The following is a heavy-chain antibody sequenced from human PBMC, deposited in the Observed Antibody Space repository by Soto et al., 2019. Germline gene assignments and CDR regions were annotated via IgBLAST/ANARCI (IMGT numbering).Heavy chain of an antibody. CDR2: INPNSGGT. J-gene: IGHJ3*02. Sequence: GASVKVSCKASGYTFTGYYMHWVRQAPGQGLEWMGWINPNSGGTNYAQKFQGWVTMTRDTSISTAYMELSRLRSDDTAVYYCARDLTMKEGAFDIWGQGTMVTVSS. D-gene: IGHD3-22*01. V-gene: IGHV1-2*04. CDR1: GYTFTGYY. CDR3: ARDLTMKEGAFDI.